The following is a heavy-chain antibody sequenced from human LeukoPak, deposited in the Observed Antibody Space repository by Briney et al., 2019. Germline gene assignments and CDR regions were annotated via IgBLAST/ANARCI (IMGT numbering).Heavy chain of an antibody. CDR3: ARDQLRTGAFDI. Sequence: PGGSLRLSCAASGFNFTNYNMNWVRQAPGKGLEWVSSIHSSSGSIYYADSLKGRFTISRDNAKNSLYLQMNSLRAEDTAVYYCARDQLRTGAFDIWGQGTMVTVSS. D-gene: IGHD4-17*01. CDR2: IHSSSGSI. J-gene: IGHJ3*02. CDR1: GFNFTNYN. V-gene: IGHV3-21*01.